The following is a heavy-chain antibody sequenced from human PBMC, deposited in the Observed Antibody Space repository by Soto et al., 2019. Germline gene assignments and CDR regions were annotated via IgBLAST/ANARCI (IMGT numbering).Heavy chain of an antibody. CDR1: GGSFSGYY. CDR2: INHSGST. D-gene: IGHD2-8*02. CDR3: ARDKITGLFDY. V-gene: IGHV4-34*01. J-gene: IGHJ4*02. Sequence: SETLSLTCAVYGGSFSGYYWSWIRQPPGKGLEWIGEINHSGSTNYNPSLKSRVTISVDTSKNQFSLKLSSVTAADTAVYYCARDKITGLFDYWGQGTHVTVSS.